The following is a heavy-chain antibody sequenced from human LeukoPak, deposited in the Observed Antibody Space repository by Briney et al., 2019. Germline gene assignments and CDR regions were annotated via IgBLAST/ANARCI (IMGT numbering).Heavy chain of an antibody. V-gene: IGHV3-23*01. Sequence: GGSLRLSCAACGFTFSSYAMSLVRQAPGKGLEWVSAVDTSGGSTYYSDSVKGRFTISRDNFKNTLYLQMNSLRAEDTARYYCAKYCTSTNCYGAFDIWGQGTMVTVSS. D-gene: IGHD2-2*01. CDR2: VDTSGGST. CDR3: AKYCTSTNCYGAFDI. J-gene: IGHJ3*02. CDR1: GFTFSSYA.